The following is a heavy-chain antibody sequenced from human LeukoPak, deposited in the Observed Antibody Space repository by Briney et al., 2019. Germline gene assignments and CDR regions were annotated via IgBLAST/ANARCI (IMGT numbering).Heavy chain of an antibody. D-gene: IGHD3-22*01. CDR2: IYYSGST. CDR3: ARHGDYDSSGYYHEAYYYFDY. V-gene: IGHV4-30-4*08. Sequence: SETLSLTCTVSGGSISSGDYYWSWIRQPPGKGLEWIGYIYYSGSTYYNPSLKSRVTISVDTSKNQFSLKLSSVTAADTAVYYCARHGDYDSSGYYHEAYYYFDYWGQGTLVTVSS. CDR1: GGSISSGDYY. J-gene: IGHJ4*02.